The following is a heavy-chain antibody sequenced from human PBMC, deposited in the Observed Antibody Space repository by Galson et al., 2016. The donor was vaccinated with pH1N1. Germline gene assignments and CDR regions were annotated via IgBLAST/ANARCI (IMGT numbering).Heavy chain of an antibody. CDR2: IYLDDDT. V-gene: IGHV2-5*02. Sequence: PALVKPPQTLTLTCTFSGFSVSRSGMGVGWIRHPPGKALEWLAVIYLDDDTRYSPSLKSRLTITKDTSKNQVVLKRTNMDPADTATYYCEHREVRITNAFDFWGQGTMVTVSS. D-gene: IGHD3-16*01. J-gene: IGHJ3*01. CDR3: EHREVRITNAFDF. CDR1: GFSVSRSGMG.